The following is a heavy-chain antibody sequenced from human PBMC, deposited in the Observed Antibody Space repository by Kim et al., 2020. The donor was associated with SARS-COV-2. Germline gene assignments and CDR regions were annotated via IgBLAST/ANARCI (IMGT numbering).Heavy chain of an antibody. V-gene: IGHV3-21*01. Sequence: GGSLRLSCAASGFTFSSYSMNWVRQAPGKGLEWVSSISSSSSYIYYDDSVKGRFTISRDNAKNSLYLQMNSLRAEDTAVYYCAREGDWLEDGAASYYYYGMDVWGQGTTVTVSS. CDR2: ISSSSSYI. CDR3: AREGDWLEDGAASYYYYGMDV. D-gene: IGHD3-9*01. J-gene: IGHJ6*02. CDR1: GFTFSSYS.